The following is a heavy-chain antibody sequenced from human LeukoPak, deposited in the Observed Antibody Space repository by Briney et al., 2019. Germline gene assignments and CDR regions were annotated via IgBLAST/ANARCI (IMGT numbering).Heavy chain of an antibody. V-gene: IGHV4-4*07. CDR2: ISTSGNT. D-gene: IGHD6-13*01. Sequence: SETLSLTCTVSGGSISSYYWSWIRQPAGKGLEWIGRISTSGNTNYNPSLKSRVTMSLDTSKNQFSLKLHSVTAADTAVYCCARSAVAGTVGSYYYYMDVWDKGTTVTVSS. CDR1: GGSISSYY. J-gene: IGHJ6*03. CDR3: ARSAVAGTVGSYYYYMDV.